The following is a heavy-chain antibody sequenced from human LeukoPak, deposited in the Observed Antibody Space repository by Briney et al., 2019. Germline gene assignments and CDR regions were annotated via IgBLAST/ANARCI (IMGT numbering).Heavy chain of an antibody. V-gene: IGHV4-59*08. CDR2: TYYSGST. Sequence: SETLSLTCTVSGGSISSYYWSWIRQPPGKGLEWIGYTYYSGSTNYNPSLKSRVTISVDTSKNQFSLKLSSVTAADTAVYYCARQVYSGSYYAFDYWGQGTLVTVSS. J-gene: IGHJ4*02. CDR3: ARQVYSGSYYAFDY. CDR1: GGSISSYY. D-gene: IGHD1-26*01.